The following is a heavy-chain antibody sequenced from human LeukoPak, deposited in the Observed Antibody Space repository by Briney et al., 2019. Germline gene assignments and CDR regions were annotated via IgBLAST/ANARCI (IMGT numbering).Heavy chain of an antibody. V-gene: IGHV3-53*01. J-gene: IGHJ6*02. CDR3: ARGLYYDFWSGPLDYYGMDV. Sequence: GGSLRLSCAASGFTVSSNYMSWVRQAPGKGLEWVSVIYSGGSTYYADSVKGRFTNSRDNSKNTLYLQMNSLRAEDTAVYYCARGLYYDFWSGPLDYYGMDVWGQGTTVTVSS. D-gene: IGHD3-3*01. CDR1: GFTVSSNY. CDR2: IYSGGST.